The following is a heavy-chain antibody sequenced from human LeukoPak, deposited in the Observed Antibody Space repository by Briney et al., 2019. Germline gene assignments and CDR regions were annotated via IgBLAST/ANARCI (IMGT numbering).Heavy chain of an antibody. Sequence: SGTLSLTCAVSGGSISSSNWWSWVRQPPGKGLEWIGEIYHSGSTNYNPSLKSRVTISVDKSKNQFSLKLSSVTAADTAVYYCARAQAITMIVVVRGWFDPWGQGTLVTVSS. J-gene: IGHJ5*02. D-gene: IGHD3-22*01. CDR1: GGSISSSNW. V-gene: IGHV4-4*02. CDR3: ARAQAITMIVVVRGWFDP. CDR2: IYHSGST.